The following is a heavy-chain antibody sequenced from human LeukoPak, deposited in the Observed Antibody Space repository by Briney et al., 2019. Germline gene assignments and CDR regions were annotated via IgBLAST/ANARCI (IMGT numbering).Heavy chain of an antibody. V-gene: IGHV1-18*01. CDR3: ARRVVTLLNYYGMDV. CDR1: GYTFTSYG. D-gene: IGHD4-23*01. Sequence: ASVKVSCTASGYTFTSYGISWVRQAPGQGFEWMGWISAYNGNTNYAQKLQGRVTMTTDTSTSTAYMELRSLRSDDTAVYYCARRVVTLLNYYGMDVRGQGTTVTVSS. CDR2: ISAYNGNT. J-gene: IGHJ6*02.